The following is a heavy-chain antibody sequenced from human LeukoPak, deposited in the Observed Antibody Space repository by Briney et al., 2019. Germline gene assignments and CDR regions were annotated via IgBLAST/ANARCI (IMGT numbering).Heavy chain of an antibody. J-gene: IGHJ5*02. CDR1: GGSISSGDYY. CDR2: MYYSGST. CDR3: ARPYYYDSRIDP. D-gene: IGHD3-22*01. Sequence: SETLSLTCTVSGGSISSGDYYWSWIRQPPGKGLEWIAYMYYSGSTYYNPSLKSRVTMSADTSKSQLSLKLSSVTAADTAVYYCARPYYYDSRIDPWARESWSPSPQ. V-gene: IGHV4-30-4*01.